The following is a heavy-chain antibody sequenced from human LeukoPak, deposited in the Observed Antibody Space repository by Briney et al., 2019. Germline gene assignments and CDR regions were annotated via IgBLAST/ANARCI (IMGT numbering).Heavy chain of an antibody. D-gene: IGHD6-19*01. CDR1: GYTFTAYY. CDR2: ISPNSGGT. CDR3: ARDRTRAGYSSGWYHDY. Sequence: ASVKVSCKASGYTFTAYYMHWVRQAPGQGLEWMGWISPNSGGTKYAQKFQGRVSMTRDTSISTAYMELSRLRSDDTAVYYCARDRTRAGYSSGWYHDYWGQGTLVTVSS. J-gene: IGHJ4*02. V-gene: IGHV1-2*02.